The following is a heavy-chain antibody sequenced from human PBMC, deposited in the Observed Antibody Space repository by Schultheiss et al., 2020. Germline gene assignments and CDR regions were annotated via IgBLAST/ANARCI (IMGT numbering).Heavy chain of an antibody. D-gene: IGHD5-18*01. V-gene: IGHV3-23*01. Sequence: GGSLRLSCAASGFTFSSYAMSWVRQAPGKGLEWVSAISGSGGSTYYADSVKGRFTISRDNAKNTLYLQMNSLRAEDTAVYYCARVVRDTASRYYYYGMDVWGQGTTVTVAS. CDR1: GFTFSSYA. J-gene: IGHJ6*02. CDR2: ISGSGGST. CDR3: ARVVRDTASRYYYYGMDV.